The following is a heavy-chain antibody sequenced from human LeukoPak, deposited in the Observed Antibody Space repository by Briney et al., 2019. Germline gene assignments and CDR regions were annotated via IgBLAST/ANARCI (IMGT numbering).Heavy chain of an antibody. D-gene: IGHD6-25*01. V-gene: IGHV3-23*01. CDR1: GFTFSSYA. J-gene: IGHJ4*02. Sequence: GGSLRLSCAAPGFTFSSYAMSWVRQAPGKGLEWVSAISGSGGSTCYADSVKGRFTISRDNSKNTLYLQMNSPRVEDTAVYYCAEDSGPYDYWGQGTLVTVSS. CDR2: ISGSGGST. CDR3: AEDSGPYDY.